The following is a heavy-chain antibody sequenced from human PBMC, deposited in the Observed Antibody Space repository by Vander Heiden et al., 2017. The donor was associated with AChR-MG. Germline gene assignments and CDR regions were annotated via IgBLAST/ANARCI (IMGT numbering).Heavy chain of an antibody. D-gene: IGHD6-13*01. J-gene: IGHJ4*02. V-gene: IGHV3-30*18. Sequence: QVQLVESGGGVVQPGRSLRLSCAASGFIFSSYGLHWVRQAPGKGLEWVAVISYDGSDKYYAGSVKGRFTISRDNSKNTLYLQMNSLRAEDTAMYYCAKGISSGYSTSWSPYYFDYWGQGTLVTVSS. CDR1: GFIFSSYG. CDR2: ISYDGSDK. CDR3: AKGISSGYSTSWSPYYFDY.